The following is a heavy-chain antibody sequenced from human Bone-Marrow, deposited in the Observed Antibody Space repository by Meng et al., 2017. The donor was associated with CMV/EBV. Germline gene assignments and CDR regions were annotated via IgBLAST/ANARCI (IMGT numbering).Heavy chain of an antibody. D-gene: IGHD2-2*01. V-gene: IGHV1-3*02. Sequence: ASVNVSCKASGYTFTSYAMHWVRQAPGQRLEWMGWSNAGNGNTKYSQEFQGRVTITRDTSASTAYMELSSLRSEDTAVYYCAREGALGVPAANWFDPWGQGTLVTFPS. CDR1: GYTFTSYA. CDR3: AREGALGVPAANWFDP. CDR2: SNAGNGNT. J-gene: IGHJ5*02.